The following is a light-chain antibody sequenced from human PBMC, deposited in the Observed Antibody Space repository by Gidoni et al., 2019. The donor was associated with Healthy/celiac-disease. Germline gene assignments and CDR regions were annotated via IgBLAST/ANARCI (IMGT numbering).Light chain of an antibody. CDR3: SSYTSSSTWV. CDR2: DVS. CDR1: SSDVGGYNY. Sequence: QSALTQPASVSGSPGQSITISCTGTSSDVGGYNYVSCYQQHPGKAPKRMIYDVSNRPAGVSKRFSGSKSGNTASLTISGLQAEDEADYYCSSYTSSSTWVFGGGTKLTVL. V-gene: IGLV2-14*01. J-gene: IGLJ3*02.